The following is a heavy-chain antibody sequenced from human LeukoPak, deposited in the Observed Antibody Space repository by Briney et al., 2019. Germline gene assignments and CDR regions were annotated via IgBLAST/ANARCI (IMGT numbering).Heavy chain of an antibody. D-gene: IGHD6-19*01. J-gene: IGHJ4*02. CDR2: IYYSGSA. V-gene: IGHV4-39*07. CDR3: ARRYSSGWRQVPRYYFDY. Sequence: SETLSLTCTVSGASISSSSYYWGWIRQPPGKGLEWIGSIYYSGSAYYNPSLKSRVTISVDTSKNQFSLKLSSVTAADTAVYYCARRYSSGWRQVPRYYFDYWGQGTLVTVSS. CDR1: GASISSSSYY.